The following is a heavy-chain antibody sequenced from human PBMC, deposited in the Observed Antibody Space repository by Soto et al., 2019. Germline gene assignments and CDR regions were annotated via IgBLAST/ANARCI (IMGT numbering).Heavy chain of an antibody. CDR3: ARGTSGSPRSNLDY. V-gene: IGHV4-59*01. CDR1: GGTISSYY. J-gene: IGHJ4*02. CDR2: IYYSGST. Sequence: SETLSLTCTVSGGTISSYYWSWIRQLPGKGLEWIGYIYYSGSTNYDPSLKSRVTISVDTSKNQFSLKLTSVTAADTAVYYCARGTSGSPRSNLDYWGQGTLVTVSS. D-gene: IGHD1-26*01.